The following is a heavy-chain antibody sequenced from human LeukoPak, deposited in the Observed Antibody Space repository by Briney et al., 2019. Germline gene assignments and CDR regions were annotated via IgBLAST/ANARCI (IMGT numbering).Heavy chain of an antibody. CDR2: TRNKANSYTT. Sequence: PGGSLRLSCAASGFTFSDHYMDWVRQAPGKGLEWVGRTRNKANSYTTEYAASVKGRFTISRDDSKNSLYLQMNSLKTEDTAVYYCARAQVVRSHDAFDIWGQGTMVTVSS. V-gene: IGHV3-72*01. CDR1: GFTFSDHY. J-gene: IGHJ3*02. CDR3: ARAQVVRSHDAFDI. D-gene: IGHD3-10*01.